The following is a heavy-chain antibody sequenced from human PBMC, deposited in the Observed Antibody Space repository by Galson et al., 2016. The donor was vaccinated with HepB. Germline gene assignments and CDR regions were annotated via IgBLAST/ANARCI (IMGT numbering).Heavy chain of an antibody. J-gene: IGHJ5*02. CDR1: GYTLTSYY. D-gene: IGHD2-21*02. CDR3: ARAPLWGLARFDL. CDR2: ISPTGGTT. V-gene: IGHV1-46*01. Sequence: VKVSCKASGYTLTSYYMQWVRQAPGQGLEWMGVISPTGGTTTYAQRFQGRITITRDRSTSTVYMEISSLRSEDTALYYCARAPLWGLARFDLWGQGTLVTVST.